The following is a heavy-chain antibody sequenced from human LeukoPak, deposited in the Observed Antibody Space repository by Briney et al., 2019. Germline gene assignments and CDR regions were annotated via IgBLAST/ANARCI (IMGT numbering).Heavy chain of an antibody. J-gene: IGHJ4*02. CDR2: ISYSGRT. CDR1: GGSFSSENYF. D-gene: IGHD2-2*01. CDR3: ARYHCGSSNCPGVDF. Sequence: KASETLSLTCTVSGGSFSSENYFWSWIRQHPVKGLEWIGYISYSGRTYYNPSLKSRITISVDTSKNQFSLKLSSVTAADTAVYYCARYHCGSSNCPGVDFWGQGTLVTVSS. V-gene: IGHV4-31*03.